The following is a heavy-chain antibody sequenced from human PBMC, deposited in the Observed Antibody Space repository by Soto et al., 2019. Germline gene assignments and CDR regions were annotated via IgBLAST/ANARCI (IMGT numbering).Heavy chain of an antibody. J-gene: IGHJ4*02. D-gene: IGHD3-22*01. CDR3: ARDNIGDYYDSSGFDY. V-gene: IGHV3-33*01. CDR2: IWYDGSNK. Sequence: PGGSLRLSCAASGFTFSSYGMHWVRQAPGKGLEWVAVIWYDGSNKYYADSVKGRFTISRDNSKNTLYLQMNSLRAEDTAVYYCARDNIGDYYDSSGFDYWGQGTLVTVSS. CDR1: GFTFSSYG.